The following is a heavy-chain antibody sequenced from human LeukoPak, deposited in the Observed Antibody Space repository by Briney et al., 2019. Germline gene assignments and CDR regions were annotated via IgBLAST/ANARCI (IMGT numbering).Heavy chain of an antibody. CDR1: GFTFSSYE. J-gene: IGHJ4*02. CDR3: ATGGRDTAEPNDY. V-gene: IGHV3-48*03. CDR2: ISSSGSTI. D-gene: IGHD5-18*01. Sequence: GGSLRLSCAASGFTFSSYEMNWVRQAPGKGLEWVSYISSSGSTIYYADSVKGRFTISRDNAKNSLYLQMNSLRSEDTAVYYCATGGRDTAEPNDYWGQGTLVTVSS.